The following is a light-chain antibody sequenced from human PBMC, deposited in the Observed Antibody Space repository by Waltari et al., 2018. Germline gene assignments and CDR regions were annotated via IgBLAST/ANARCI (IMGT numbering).Light chain of an antibody. CDR1: QSIRNY. V-gene: IGKV1-39*01. CDR2: GAS. CDR3: QQSYSTLVT. Sequence: DIQMTQSPSALSASVGDRVTITCRASQSIRNYLNWYQQKPGKPPKVLIYGASSLQSGVPSRFSDSGSGTDFTLIINNLQPEDFAVYYCQQSYSTLVTFGQGTRLEIK. J-gene: IGKJ5*01.